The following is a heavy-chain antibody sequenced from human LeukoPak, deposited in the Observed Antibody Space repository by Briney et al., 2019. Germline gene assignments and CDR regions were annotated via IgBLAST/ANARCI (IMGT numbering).Heavy chain of an antibody. V-gene: IGHV1-2*04. CDR3: ARGGIAAVGAFDI. CDR2: INPNSGGT. D-gene: IGHD6-13*01. J-gene: IGHJ3*02. CDR1: GYTFTGYY. Sequence: ASVKVSCKASGYTFTGYYMHWVRRAPGQGLEWMGWINPNSGGTNYAQKFQGWVTMTRDTSISTAYMELSRLRSDDTAVYYCARGGIAAVGAFDIWGQGTMVTVSS.